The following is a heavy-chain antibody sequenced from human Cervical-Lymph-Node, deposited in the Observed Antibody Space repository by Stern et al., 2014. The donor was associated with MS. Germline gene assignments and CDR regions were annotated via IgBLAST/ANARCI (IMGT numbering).Heavy chain of an antibody. CDR3: ARTPSYDSSGWYYFDY. D-gene: IGHD6-19*01. CDR2: IYYSGST. J-gene: IGHJ4*02. CDR1: GGPISSYY. V-gene: IGHV4-59*01. Sequence: QLQLQESGPGLVKPSETLSLTCTVSGGPISSYYWSWIRQPPGKGLEWIGYIYYSGSTNYNTSLKSRVNISVDTSKNQLSLKLSSVTAADTAVYYCARTPSYDSSGWYYFDYWGQGTLVTVSS.